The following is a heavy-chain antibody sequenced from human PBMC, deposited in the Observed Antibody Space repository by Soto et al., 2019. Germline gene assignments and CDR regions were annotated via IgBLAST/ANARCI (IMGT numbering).Heavy chain of an antibody. CDR2: ISASGGTT. CDR1: GFTFSTYA. Sequence: GGSLRLSCAASGFTFSTYAMSWVRQAPGKGLEWVASISASGGTTYYADSVKGRFTIPRDNSKNTVYLQMNSLRAEDTAVYFCAKDGYRSGYSAEYFQHWGQGTLVTVSS. J-gene: IGHJ1*01. CDR3: AKDGYRSGYSAEYFQH. D-gene: IGHD3-22*01. V-gene: IGHV3-23*01.